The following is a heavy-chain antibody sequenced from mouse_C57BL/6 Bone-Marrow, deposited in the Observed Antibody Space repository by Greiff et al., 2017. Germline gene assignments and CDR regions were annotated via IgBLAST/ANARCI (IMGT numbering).Heavy chain of an antibody. V-gene: IGHV3-6*01. J-gene: IGHJ2*01. CDR3: ASRDGGYYPLFDY. D-gene: IGHD2-3*01. Sequence: VQLQQSGPGLVKPSQSLSLTCSVTGYSITSGYYWNWIRQFPGNKLEWMGYISYDGSNNYNPSLKNRISITRDPSKKQFFLKLSSVTTEDTATYYCASRDGGYYPLFDYWGQGTTLTVSS. CDR2: ISYDGSN. CDR1: GYSITSGYY.